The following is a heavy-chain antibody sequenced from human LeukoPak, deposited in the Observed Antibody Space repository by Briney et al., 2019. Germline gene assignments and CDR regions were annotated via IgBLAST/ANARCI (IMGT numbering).Heavy chain of an antibody. D-gene: IGHD3-10*01. J-gene: IGHJ6*03. CDR3: ASGSGSYRTPYYYMDV. CDR1: GFTVSSNY. Sequence: SGGSLRLSCAASGFTVSSNYMSWVRQAPGKGLEWVSVIYSGGSTYYADSVKGRFTISRDNSKNTLYLQMNNLRAEDAAAYYCASGSGSYRTPYYYMDVWGKGTTVTVSS. CDR2: IYSGGST. V-gene: IGHV3-53*01.